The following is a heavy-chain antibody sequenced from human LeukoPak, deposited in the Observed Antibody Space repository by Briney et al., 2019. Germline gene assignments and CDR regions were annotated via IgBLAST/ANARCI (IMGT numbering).Heavy chain of an antibody. J-gene: IGHJ4*02. CDR1: GFTFSSYS. Sequence: GGSLRLSCAASGFTFSSYSMNWVRQAPGKGLEWVSSISSSSSYIYYADSVKGRFTISRDNAKNSLYLQMNSLRAEDTAVYYCARGYCSGGSCYRADYWGQGTLVTVSS. D-gene: IGHD2-15*01. V-gene: IGHV3-21*01. CDR2: ISSSSSYI. CDR3: ARGYCSGGSCYRADY.